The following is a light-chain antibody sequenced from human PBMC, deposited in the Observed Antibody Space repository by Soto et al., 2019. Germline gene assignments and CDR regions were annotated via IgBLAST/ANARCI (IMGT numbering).Light chain of an antibody. CDR2: GVS. Sequence: QSVLTQPASVSGSPGQSITISCTGTSSDVGSYNLVSWYQQYPGKAPKLVIFGVSERPSGISARFSGSKSGNTASLTISGLQAEDEADYYCCSYAGPSTFVIFGGGTKLTVL. CDR3: CSYAGPSTFVI. V-gene: IGLV2-23*02. J-gene: IGLJ2*01. CDR1: SSDVGSYNL.